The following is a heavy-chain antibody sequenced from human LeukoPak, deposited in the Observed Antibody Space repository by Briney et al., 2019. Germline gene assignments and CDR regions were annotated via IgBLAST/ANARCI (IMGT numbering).Heavy chain of an antibody. D-gene: IGHD2-15*01. CDR1: GGSISSSSYY. V-gene: IGHV4-39*01. Sequence: SETLSLTCTVSGGSISSSSYYWGWSRQPPGKGLEWVGSIYYSGSTYYNPSRKSRVTISVDTSKNQFSLTLSSVTAADTAVYYCARHVTVVVVAATQEFDYWGQGTLVTVSS. CDR2: IYYSGST. J-gene: IGHJ4*02. CDR3: ARHVTVVVVAATQEFDY.